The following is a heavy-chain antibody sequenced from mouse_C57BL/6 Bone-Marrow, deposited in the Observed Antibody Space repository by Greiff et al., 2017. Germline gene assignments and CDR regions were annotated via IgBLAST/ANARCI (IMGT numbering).Heavy chain of an antibody. CDR3: ARKDGSSSRFDY. D-gene: IGHD1-1*01. J-gene: IGHJ2*01. CDR2: IYWDDDK. CDR1: GFSLSTSGMG. V-gene: IGHV8-12*01. Sequence: QVTLKESGPGILQSSQTLSLTCSFSGFSLSTSGMGVSWIRQPSGKGLEWLAHIYWDDDKRYNPSLKSRLTISKDTSRTQVFLKIHSADTADTATYYCARKDGSSSRFDYWGQGTTLTVSS.